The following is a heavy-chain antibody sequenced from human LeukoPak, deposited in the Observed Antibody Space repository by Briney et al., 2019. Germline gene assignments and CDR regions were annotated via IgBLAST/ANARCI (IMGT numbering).Heavy chain of an antibody. Sequence: SETLSLTCTVSGGSISSHYWSWIRQPPGKGLEWLGYIYYSGSTNYNPSLKSRVTISVDTSKNQFSLKLSSVTAADTAVYYCARAVTIFGGYNWFDPWGQGTLVTVSS. CDR3: ARAVTIFGGYNWFDP. CDR2: IYYSGST. D-gene: IGHD3-3*01. CDR1: GGSISSHY. J-gene: IGHJ5*02. V-gene: IGHV4-59*11.